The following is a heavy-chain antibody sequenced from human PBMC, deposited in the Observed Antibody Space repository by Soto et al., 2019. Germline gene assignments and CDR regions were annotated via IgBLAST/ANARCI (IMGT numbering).Heavy chain of an antibody. CDR1: GGSFSGYY. CDR2: INHSGST. Sequence: KPSETLSLTCAVYGGSFSGYYWSWIRQPPGKGLEWIGEINHSGSTNYNPSLKSRVTISADTSKDQFSLKLSSVTAADTAVYYCARTPPRYYYDSSGYFRYWGQGTLVTVSS. D-gene: IGHD3-22*01. V-gene: IGHV4-34*01. J-gene: IGHJ4*02. CDR3: ARTPPRYYYDSSGYFRY.